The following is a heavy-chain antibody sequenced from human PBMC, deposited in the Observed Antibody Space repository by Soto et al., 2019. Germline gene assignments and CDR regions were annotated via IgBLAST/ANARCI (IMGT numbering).Heavy chain of an antibody. J-gene: IGHJ4*02. CDR1: GGSITTNW. D-gene: IGHD6-19*01. Sequence: QVHLQESGPGLVKPSGTLSLTCAVSGGSITTNWWSWVRQPPGKGLEGIGKIYHSGTTNYNPSLRGRVTISVDKSNNQCSLNLNSVTAADSAIYYCARHIAVPRTRGFDYWGQGNLVTVSS. CDR3: ARHIAVPRTRGFDY. CDR2: IYHSGTT. V-gene: IGHV4-4*02.